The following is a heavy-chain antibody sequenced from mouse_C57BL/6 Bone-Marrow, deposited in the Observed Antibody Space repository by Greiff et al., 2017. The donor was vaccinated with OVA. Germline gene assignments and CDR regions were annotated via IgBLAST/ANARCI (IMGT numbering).Heavy chain of an antibody. CDR3: ARRDPTSTGFAY. CDR1: GYTFTSYD. Sequence: VQLQQSGPELVKPGASVKLSCKASGYTFTSYDINWVKQRPGQGLEWIGWIYPRDGSTTYNEKFKGKATLTVDTSSSTAYMELHSLTSEDSAVYFCARRDPTSTGFAYWGQGTLVTVSA. V-gene: IGHV1-85*01. CDR2: IYPRDGST. J-gene: IGHJ3*01. D-gene: IGHD6-1*01.